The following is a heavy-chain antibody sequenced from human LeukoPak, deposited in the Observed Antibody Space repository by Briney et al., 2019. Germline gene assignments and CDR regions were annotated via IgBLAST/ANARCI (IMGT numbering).Heavy chain of an antibody. D-gene: IGHD3-9*01. CDR2: IYPGDSDT. J-gene: IGHJ4*02. V-gene: IGHV5-51*01. Sequence: GESLKISCKASGYSLTNYWIAWVRQMPGKGLEWMGIIYPGDSDTRYSPSFQGQVTISADKSISTAYLQWSSLKASDTAMYYCARLLTTSAFSFNAKVGDPYYFDYWGQGTLVTVSS. CDR3: ARLLTTSAFSFNAKVGDPYYFDY. CDR1: GYSLTNYW.